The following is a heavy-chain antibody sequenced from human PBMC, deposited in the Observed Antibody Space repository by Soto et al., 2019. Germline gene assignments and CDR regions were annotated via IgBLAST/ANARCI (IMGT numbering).Heavy chain of an antibody. J-gene: IGHJ4*02. Sequence: PSETLSLTCSVSGGSISINTYYWGGIRQPPGKGLEWIGNIYYGGSAYYNPSLKSRVTISVDTSKNQFSLKLSSVTAADTAVYYCARLERTSRWYFDYWGQGSLVAVSS. D-gene: IGHD6-19*01. V-gene: IGHV4-39*01. CDR1: GGSISINTYY. CDR3: ARLERTSRWYFDY. CDR2: IYYGGSA.